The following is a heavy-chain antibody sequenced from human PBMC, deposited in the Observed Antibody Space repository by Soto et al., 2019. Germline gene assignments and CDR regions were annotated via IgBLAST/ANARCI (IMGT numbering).Heavy chain of an antibody. J-gene: IGHJ3*02. V-gene: IGHV4-39*01. CDR2: IYYSGST. CDR1: GGSISSSSYY. D-gene: IGHD6-19*01. Sequence: QLQLQESGPGLVKPSETLSLTCTVSGGSISSSSYYWGWIRQPPGKGLEWIGSIYYSGSTYYNPSLKSRVTTSEDTTKNQNPLQLSSVTAADTAVYYCACIPVGGWYMNAFDIWGQGTMFTGYS. CDR3: ACIPVGGWYMNAFDI.